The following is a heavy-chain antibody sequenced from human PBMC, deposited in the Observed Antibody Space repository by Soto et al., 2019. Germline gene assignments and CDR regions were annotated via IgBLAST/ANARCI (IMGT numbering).Heavy chain of an antibody. V-gene: IGHV3-11*01. J-gene: IGHJ4*02. CDR3: ARIGECAGDCYFLDY. CDR2: ISSSGTTI. CDR1: GFSFSDYY. Sequence: QVQLVESGGGLVKPGGSRRLSCAASGFSFSDYYMSWIRQAPGKGLEWVSYISSSGTTIYYADSVKGRFTISRDNAKNSLFLQMNSLRAEDTAVYYCARIGECAGDCYFLDYWGQGTLVTVSS. D-gene: IGHD2-21*02.